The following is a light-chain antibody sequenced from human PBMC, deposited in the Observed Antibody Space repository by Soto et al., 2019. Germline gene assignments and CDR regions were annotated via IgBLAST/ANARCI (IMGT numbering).Light chain of an antibody. J-gene: IGKJ4*01. CDR1: QSVSSY. V-gene: IGKV3-11*01. Sequence: IGVSQSPAALSLSKGERATLSCRASQSVSSYLAWYQQKPGQAPRLLIYDASNRATGIPARFSGSGSGTDFTLTISSLEPEDFAVYYCQHRSNWPLTFGGGSMVDVK. CDR2: DAS. CDR3: QHRSNWPLT.